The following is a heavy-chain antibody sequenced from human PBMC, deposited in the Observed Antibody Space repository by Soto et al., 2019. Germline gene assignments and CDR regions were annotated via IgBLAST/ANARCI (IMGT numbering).Heavy chain of an antibody. Sequence: QVQLVESGGGVVQPGGSLRLSCAASGFAFSNYGMHWVRQAPGKGLEWVAVIWYDGSNKYYADSVKGRFTISRDNSKNTLYLQMNSLSAEDTAVYYCARDDYGMDVWGQGTTVTVSS. CDR3: ARDDYGMDV. J-gene: IGHJ6*02. V-gene: IGHV3-33*01. CDR2: IWYDGSNK. CDR1: GFAFSNYG.